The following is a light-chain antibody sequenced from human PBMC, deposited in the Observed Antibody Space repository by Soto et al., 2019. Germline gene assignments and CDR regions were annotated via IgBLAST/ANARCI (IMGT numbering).Light chain of an antibody. Sequence: QSVLTQPPSVSGAPGQRVTISCTGSSSSIGAGYDVHWYQHLPGTAPKLLIYGSINRPSGVPDRFSGSKSGTSASLAITGLQAEDEADYYCQSYDSSLSGSWVFGGGTKVTVL. CDR3: QSYDSSLSGSWV. CDR1: SSSIGAGYD. CDR2: GSI. J-gene: IGLJ3*02. V-gene: IGLV1-40*01.